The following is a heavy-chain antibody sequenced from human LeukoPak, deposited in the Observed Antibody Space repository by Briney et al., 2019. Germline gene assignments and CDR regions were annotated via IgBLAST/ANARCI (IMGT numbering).Heavy chain of an antibody. D-gene: IGHD2-15*01. CDR2: MNPNSGNT. Sequence: GASVKVSCKASGYTFTSYDINWVRQATGRGLEWMGWMNPNSGNTGYAQKFQGRVTMTRNTSISTAYMELSSLRSEDTAVYYCARIPMSPYCSGGSCSAYWGQGTLVTVSS. CDR1: GYTFTSYD. CDR3: ARIPMSPYCSGGSCSAY. J-gene: IGHJ4*02. V-gene: IGHV1-8*01.